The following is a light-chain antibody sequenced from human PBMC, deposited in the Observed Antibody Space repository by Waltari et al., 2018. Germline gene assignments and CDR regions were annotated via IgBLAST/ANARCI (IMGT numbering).Light chain of an antibody. J-gene: IGKJ4*01. CDR3: QQHNSYPLT. V-gene: IGKV1-17*01. CDR2: DAS. CDR1: QGIRND. Sequence: QINPSPSSLSASVGDRVTITCRASQGIRNDLGWFQQKPGMAPKRLIFDASNLQSEVPSRFSGSGCGTEFTLTISSLQPEDFATYYCQQHNSYPLTFGGGTKVEI.